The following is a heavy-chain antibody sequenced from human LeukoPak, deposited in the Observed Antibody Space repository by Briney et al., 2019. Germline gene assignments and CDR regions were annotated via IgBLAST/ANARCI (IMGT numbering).Heavy chain of an antibody. CDR1: GGSISSSSYY. V-gene: IGHV4-39*01. Sequence: PSETLSLTCTVSGGSISSSSYYWGWIRQPPGQGLEWIGSIYYSGSTYYNPSLKSRVTISVDTSKNQFSLKLSSVTAADTAVYYCARHEGLDFWSGYYTAGFDYWGQGTLVTVSS. D-gene: IGHD3-3*01. CDR3: ARHEGLDFWSGYYTAGFDY. J-gene: IGHJ4*02. CDR2: IYYSGST.